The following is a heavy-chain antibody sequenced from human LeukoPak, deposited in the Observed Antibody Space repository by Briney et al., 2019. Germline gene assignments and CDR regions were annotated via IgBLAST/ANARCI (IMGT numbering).Heavy chain of an antibody. Sequence: SETLSLTCTVSGGSISSYYWSWIRQPRGKGLEWIGYIYYSGSTNYNPSLKSRVTISVDTSKNQFSLKLSSVTAADTAVYYCAGIAAAGNSYFQHWGQGTLVTVSS. CDR2: IYYSGST. CDR1: GGSISSYY. D-gene: IGHD6-13*01. V-gene: IGHV4-59*01. CDR3: AGIAAAGNSYFQH. J-gene: IGHJ1*01.